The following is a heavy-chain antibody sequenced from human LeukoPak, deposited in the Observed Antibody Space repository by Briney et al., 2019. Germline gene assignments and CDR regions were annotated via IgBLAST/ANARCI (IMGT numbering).Heavy chain of an antibody. CDR1: GYTFTSQY. D-gene: IGHD3-10*01. CDR2: INPSGGST. V-gene: IGHV1-46*01. CDR3: ARDRITMVRGVIKINWFDP. J-gene: IGHJ5*02. Sequence: ASVTVSCKASGYTFTSQYIHWVRQAPGQGLEWMGIINPSGGSTSYAQKFEGRVTTTRDTSISTAYMELSRLRSDDMAVYYCARDRITMVRGVIKINWFDPWGQGTLVTVSS.